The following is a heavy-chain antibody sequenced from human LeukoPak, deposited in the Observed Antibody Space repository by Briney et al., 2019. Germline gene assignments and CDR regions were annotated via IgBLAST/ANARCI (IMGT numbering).Heavy chain of an antibody. D-gene: IGHD3-22*01. V-gene: IGHV3-30*18. CDR2: ISYDGSNK. J-gene: IGHJ4*02. CDR3: AKGGTTMIVPYYFDY. Sequence: GRSLRLSCAASGFTFSSYGMHWVRQAPGKGLEWVAVISYDGSNKYYADSVKGRFTISRDNSKNTLYLQMNSLRSGGTAVYYCAKGGTTMIVPYYFDYWGQGTLVTVSS. CDR1: GFTFSSYG.